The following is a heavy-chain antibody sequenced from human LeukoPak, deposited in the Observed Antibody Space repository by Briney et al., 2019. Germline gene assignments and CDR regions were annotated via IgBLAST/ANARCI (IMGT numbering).Heavy chain of an antibody. CDR1: GYTFTTYA. V-gene: IGHV7-4-1*02. J-gene: IGHJ3*02. CDR2: INTNAGNP. Sequence: ASVKVSCKASGYTFTTYAMNWIRQPPGQGLEWMGWINTNAGNPTYAQGFTGRFVFSLDTSVSTAYLQISSLKAEDTAVYYCARVVDYYDSSGPRGWDAFDIWGQGTMVTVSS. D-gene: IGHD3-22*01. CDR3: ARVVDYYDSSGPRGWDAFDI.